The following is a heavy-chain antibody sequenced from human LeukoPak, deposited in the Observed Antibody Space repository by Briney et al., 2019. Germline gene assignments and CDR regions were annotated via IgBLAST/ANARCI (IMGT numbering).Heavy chain of an antibody. CDR1: GYRFTSYY. CDR3: ARGGGDIVVVVAASAFDI. J-gene: IGHJ3*02. D-gene: IGHD2-15*01. CDR2: INPSGGST. Sequence: GESLQISCKGSGYRFTSYYMHWVRQAPGQGLEWMGIINPSGGSTSYAQKFQGRVTMTRETSTITVYMELSSLRSEDTAVYYCARGGGDIVVVVAASAFDIWGQGTMVTVSS. V-gene: IGHV1-46*01.